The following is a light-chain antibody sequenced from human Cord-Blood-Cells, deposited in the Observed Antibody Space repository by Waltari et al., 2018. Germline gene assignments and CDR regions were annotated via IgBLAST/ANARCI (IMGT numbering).Light chain of an antibody. CDR3: QQRNNWPPYT. CDR2: DAP. Sequence: IVLPQPPPTLLLLPGERAPPPCRASQSVSSYLAWYNQKPGRAPRLLIYDAPNSATSVPAWISGSRAATEDTLIISSLVPEDFAVYYCQQRNNWPPYTFGQGTKLEIK. V-gene: IGKV3-11*01. CDR1: QSVSSY. J-gene: IGKJ2*01.